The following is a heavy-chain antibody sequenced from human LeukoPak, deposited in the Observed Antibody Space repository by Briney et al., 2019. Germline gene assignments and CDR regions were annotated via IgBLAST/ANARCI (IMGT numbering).Heavy chain of an antibody. J-gene: IGHJ4*02. D-gene: IGHD3-22*01. CDR2: ISGSGGST. Sequence: GGSLRLSCAASGFTFSNYAMSWVRQAPGKGLEWVSTISGSGGSTYYADSAKGQFTISRDNSKNTLYLQMNSLRAEDTAIYYCAKHSHDGSASYYEVQLDYWGQGTLVTVSS. CDR1: GFTFSNYA. CDR3: AKHSHDGSASYYEVQLDY. V-gene: IGHV3-23*01.